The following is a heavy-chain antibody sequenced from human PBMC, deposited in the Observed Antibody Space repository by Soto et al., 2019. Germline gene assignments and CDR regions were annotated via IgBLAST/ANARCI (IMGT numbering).Heavy chain of an antibody. CDR3: ARSQGNSTSLEIYYYYYYGMDV. CDR2: IIPISDTT. V-gene: IGHV1-69*01. CDR1: GGTFSSYA. D-gene: IGHD2-2*01. J-gene: IGHJ6*02. Sequence: QVQLVQSGAEVKKPGSSVKVSCKASGGTFSSYAISWVRQAPGQGLEWMGGIIPISDTTNYAQKFQGRVTITADESTSTAYMELSSLRSEDTAVYYCARSQGNSTSLEIYYYYYYGMDVWGQGTTVTVSS.